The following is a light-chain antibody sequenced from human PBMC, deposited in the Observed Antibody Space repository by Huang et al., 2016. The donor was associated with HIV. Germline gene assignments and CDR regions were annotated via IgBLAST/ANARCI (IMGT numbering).Light chain of an antibody. Sequence: DVVMTQSPVSLPVTLGQPASISCRSSQSLVHSDGNTYLNWFQQRPGQSPRRLFSKVSNRDSGVPDRFSGSGSGTDFTLKISRVEAEDVGVYYCMQGTHWPPITFGQGTRLEIK. J-gene: IGKJ5*01. CDR2: KVS. V-gene: IGKV2-30*02. CDR3: MQGTHWPPIT. CDR1: QSLVHSDGNTY.